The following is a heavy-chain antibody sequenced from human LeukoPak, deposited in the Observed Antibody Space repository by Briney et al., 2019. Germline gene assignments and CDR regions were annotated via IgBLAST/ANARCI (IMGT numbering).Heavy chain of an antibody. Sequence: SETLSLTCTVSGGSISSYYWSWIRQPPGKGLEWIGYIYYSGSTNYNPSLKSRVTISVDTSKNQFSLKLSSVTAADTAVYYCARQSDDYGDYWGQGTLVTVSS. CDR1: GGSISSYY. CDR2: IYYSGST. J-gene: IGHJ4*02. CDR3: ARQSDDYGDY. V-gene: IGHV4-59*08.